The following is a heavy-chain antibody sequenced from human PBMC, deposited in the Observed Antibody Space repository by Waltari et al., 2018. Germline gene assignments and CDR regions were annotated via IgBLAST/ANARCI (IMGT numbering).Heavy chain of an antibody. Sequence: QVQLVQSGAEVKKPGASVKVSCKASGYTFTSYDINWVRQATGQGLEWMGWMNPKRGNTGDEQKFQGRVTMTRNTSISTAYMELSSLRAEDTAVYYCARGSLLFDDYWGQGTLVTVSS. J-gene: IGHJ4*02. D-gene: IGHD2-21*01. V-gene: IGHV1-8*01. CDR2: MNPKRGNT. CDR3: ARGSLLFDDY. CDR1: GYTFTSYD.